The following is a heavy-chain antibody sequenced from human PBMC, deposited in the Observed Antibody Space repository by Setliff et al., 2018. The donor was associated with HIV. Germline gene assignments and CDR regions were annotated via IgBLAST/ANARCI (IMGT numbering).Heavy chain of an antibody. Sequence: SETLSLTCTVSGGSISNSNYFWDWIRQPPGKGLEWIGSAGSADYGGNAYYNPSLKSRVTISVETSKNQFSLKLTSVTAADTAVYYCARGGAYSSSWWVYFDYWGQGTLVTVSS. CDR2: AGSADYGGNA. CDR3: ARGGAYSSSWWVYFDY. CDR1: GGSISNSNYF. D-gene: IGHD6-13*01. J-gene: IGHJ4*02. V-gene: IGHV4-39*07.